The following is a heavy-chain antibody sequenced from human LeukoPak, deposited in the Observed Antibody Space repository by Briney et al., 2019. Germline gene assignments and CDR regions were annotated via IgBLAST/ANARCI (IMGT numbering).Heavy chain of an antibody. CDR3: ARGGNYYDSSDPFDY. CDR1: GYTFTSYG. J-gene: IGHJ4*02. CDR2: ISAYNGNT. D-gene: IGHD3-22*01. V-gene: IGHV1-18*01. Sequence: ASVKVSCKASGYTFTSYGISWVRQAPGQGLEWMGWISAYNGNTNYAQKLQGRVTMTTDTSTSTAYMELRSLRSDDTAVYYCARGGNYYDSSDPFDYWGQGTLVTVSS.